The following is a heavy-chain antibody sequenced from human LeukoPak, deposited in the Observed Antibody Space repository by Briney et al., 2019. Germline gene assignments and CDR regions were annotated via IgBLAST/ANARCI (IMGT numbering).Heavy chain of an antibody. V-gene: IGHV3-21*01. D-gene: IGHD2-2*01. Sequence: GGSLRLSCAASGFTFSSYTMNWVRQAPGKGLEWVSSISSSSGYIYYADSVKGRFTISRDNAKNSLYLQLNSLRAEDTAVYYCVNDCSSSSCYDYWGQGTLVTVYS. CDR3: VNDCSSSSCYDY. J-gene: IGHJ4*02. CDR1: GFTFSSYT. CDR2: ISSSSGYI.